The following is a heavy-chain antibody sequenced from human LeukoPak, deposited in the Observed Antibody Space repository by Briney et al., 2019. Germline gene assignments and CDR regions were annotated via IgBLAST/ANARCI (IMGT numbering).Heavy chain of an antibody. CDR2: IGTAGDP. CDR3: ARGVYDSSGYYSYFDY. J-gene: IGHJ4*02. CDR1: GFTFSSYD. Sequence: GGSLRLSCAAPGFTFSSYDMHCVRQATGKGLEWVSAIGTAGDPYYPGSVKGRFTISRENAKNSLYLQMNSLRAGDTAVYYCARGVYDSSGYYSYFDYWGQGTLVTVSS. V-gene: IGHV3-13*05. D-gene: IGHD3-22*01.